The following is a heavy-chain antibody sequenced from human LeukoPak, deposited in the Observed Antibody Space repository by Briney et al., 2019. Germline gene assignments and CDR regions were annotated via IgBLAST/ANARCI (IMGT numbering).Heavy chain of an antibody. V-gene: IGHV3-23*01. CDR3: AKGGIIYRMDV. CDR1: GFSFSNYA. Sequence: GGSLRLSCVASGFSFSNYAMSWVRQVPGKGLEWVSVISGTSGTTYYADSVEGRFIISRDNSKNTLYLQMKSLRAVDTAVYYCAKGGIIYRMDVGGQGTTVTVSS. J-gene: IGHJ6*02. D-gene: IGHD3-16*01. CDR2: ISGTSGTT.